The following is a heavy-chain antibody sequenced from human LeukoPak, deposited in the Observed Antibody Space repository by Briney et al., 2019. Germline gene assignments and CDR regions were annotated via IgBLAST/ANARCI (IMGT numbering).Heavy chain of an antibody. CDR1: GGTFSSYA. CDR2: IIPIFGTA. CDR3: ARGNSLSYYYYGMDV. V-gene: IGHV1-69*13. Sequence: GASVKVSRKASGGTFSSYAISWVRQDPGQGLEWMGGIIPIFGTANYAQKFQGRVTITADESTSTAYMELSSLRSEDTAVYYCARGNSLSYYYYGMDVWGQGTTVTVSS. D-gene: IGHD6-6*01. J-gene: IGHJ6*02.